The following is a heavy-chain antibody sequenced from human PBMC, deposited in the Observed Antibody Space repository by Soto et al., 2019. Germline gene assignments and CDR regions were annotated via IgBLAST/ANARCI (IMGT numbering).Heavy chain of an antibody. D-gene: IGHD3-22*01. J-gene: IGHJ3*02. V-gene: IGHV5-10-1*01. Sequence: AESLKISCNGSVYSFTSYWISWVRQMPGKGLEWMGRIDPSDSYTNYSPSFQGHVTISADKSISTAYLQWSSLKASDTAMYYCARRYYDSSGPGAFDIWGQGTMVTVSS. CDR3: ARRYYDSSGPGAFDI. CDR2: IDPSDSYT. CDR1: VYSFTSYW.